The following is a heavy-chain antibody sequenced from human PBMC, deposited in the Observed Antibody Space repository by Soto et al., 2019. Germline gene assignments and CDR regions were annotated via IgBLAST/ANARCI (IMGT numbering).Heavy chain of an antibody. Sequence: GGSLRLSCATSGFIFTTYAVNWVRQAPGKGLEWVSAISSSGESTFYAESVRGRFTISRDNSLSTLYLHMRSLRPEDTAVYYCAHPRGYGVFDAVDIWGQGTMVTVSS. V-gene: IGHV3-23*01. J-gene: IGHJ3*02. CDR3: AHPRGYGVFDAVDI. CDR1: GFIFTTYA. CDR2: ISSSGEST. D-gene: IGHD4-17*01.